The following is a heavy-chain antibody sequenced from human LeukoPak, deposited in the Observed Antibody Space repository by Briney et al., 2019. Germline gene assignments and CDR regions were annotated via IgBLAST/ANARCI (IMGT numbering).Heavy chain of an antibody. V-gene: IGHV3-9*01. J-gene: IGHJ6*02. CDR2: ISWNSGSI. Sequence: GGSLRLSCAASGFTFDDYAMHWVRQAPGKGLEWVSGISWNSGSIGYADSVKGRFTISRDNAKNSLYLQMNSLRAEDTALYYCTGAGATPEDYYYGMDVWGQGTTVTVSS. CDR1: GFTFDDYA. CDR3: TGAGATPEDYYYGMDV. D-gene: IGHD1-26*01.